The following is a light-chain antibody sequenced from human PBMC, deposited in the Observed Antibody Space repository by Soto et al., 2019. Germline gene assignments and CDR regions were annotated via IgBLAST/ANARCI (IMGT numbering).Light chain of an antibody. CDR1: SGHSNYA. V-gene: IGLV4-69*01. Sequence: QSVLTQSPSASASLGASVKLTCTLSSGHSNYAIAWHQQQSEKGPRYLMKLNSDGSHSKGDGIPDRFSGSSSGAERYLTISGLQSEDAADYYCQTWGSGIVVFGGGTKVTVL. CDR3: QTWGSGIVV. CDR2: LNSDGSH. J-gene: IGLJ2*01.